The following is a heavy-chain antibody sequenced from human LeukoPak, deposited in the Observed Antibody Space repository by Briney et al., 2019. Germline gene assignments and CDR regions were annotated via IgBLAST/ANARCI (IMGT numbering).Heavy chain of an antibody. V-gene: IGHV5-51*01. CDR2: IYPGDSET. CDR3: ARHGRSSYGIDY. Sequence: GESLKISCRGSGHSFSSYWTGWVRQMPGKGLEWMGFIYPGDSETRYSPSFQGQVTISADKSIGTAYLQWSSLKASDTAIYYCARHGRSSYGIDYWGQGTLVTVSS. D-gene: IGHD3-16*01. CDR1: GHSFSSYW. J-gene: IGHJ4*02.